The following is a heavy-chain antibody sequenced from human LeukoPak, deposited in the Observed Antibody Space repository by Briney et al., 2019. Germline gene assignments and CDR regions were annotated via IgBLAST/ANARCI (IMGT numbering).Heavy chain of an antibody. Sequence: PGGSLRLSCAASGFTFHDYAMHWVRQAPGKGLEWVSGLSWNGGNIGYADSVRGRFTISRDNAGNSLYLQMNSLRPEDTALYYCAKALGSTVTTRTYFDYWGQGTLVTVSS. V-gene: IGHV3-9*01. CDR1: GFTFHDYA. CDR3: AKALGSTVTTRTYFDY. D-gene: IGHD4-17*01. CDR2: LSWNGGNI. J-gene: IGHJ4*02.